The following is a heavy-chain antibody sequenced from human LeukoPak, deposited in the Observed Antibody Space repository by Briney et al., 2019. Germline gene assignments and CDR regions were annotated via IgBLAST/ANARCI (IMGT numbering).Heavy chain of an antibody. CDR3: ARGSSYRAEMATIEDY. Sequence: SGGSLRLSCAASGFTFDDYAMHWVRQAPGKGLEWVSGISWNSGSIGYADSVKGRFTISRDNAKDTLYLQMNSLRAEDTAVYYCARGSSYRAEMATIEDYWGQGTLVTVSS. J-gene: IGHJ4*02. V-gene: IGHV3-9*01. D-gene: IGHD5-24*01. CDR1: GFTFDDYA. CDR2: ISWNSGSI.